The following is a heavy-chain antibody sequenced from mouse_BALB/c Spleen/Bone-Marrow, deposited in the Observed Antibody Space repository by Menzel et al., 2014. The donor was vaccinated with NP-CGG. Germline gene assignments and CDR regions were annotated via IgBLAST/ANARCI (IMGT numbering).Heavy chain of an antibody. D-gene: IGHD4-1*01. CDR1: GFTFSSFG. V-gene: IGHV5-17*02. Sequence: VQLQQSGGGLVQPGGSRKLSCAASGFTFSSFGMHWVRQAPEKGLEWVAYISSGSTAICYADTVKGRFTISRDNLKNTLFLQMTSLRSEDTAMYYCAKGGNWDDFDVWGAGTTVTVSS. J-gene: IGHJ1*01. CDR3: AKGGNWDDFDV. CDR2: ISSGSTAI.